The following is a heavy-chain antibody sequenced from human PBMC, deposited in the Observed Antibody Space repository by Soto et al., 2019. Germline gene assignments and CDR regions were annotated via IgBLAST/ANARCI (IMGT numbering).Heavy chain of an antibody. D-gene: IGHD2-15*01. V-gene: IGHV3-33*01. CDR1: GFTFSSYG. Sequence: QVQLVESGGGVVQPGRSLRLSCAASGFTFSSYGMHWVRQAPGKGLEWVAVIWYDGSNKYYADSVKGRITISRDNSKNTLYLQRNSLRAEDTAVYYCARGTGYCSGGSCLDYWGQGALVTVSS. CDR2: IWYDGSNK. CDR3: ARGTGYCSGGSCLDY. J-gene: IGHJ4*02.